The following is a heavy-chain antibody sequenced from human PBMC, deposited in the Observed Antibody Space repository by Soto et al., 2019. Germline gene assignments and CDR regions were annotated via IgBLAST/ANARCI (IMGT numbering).Heavy chain of an antibody. D-gene: IGHD5-18*01. V-gene: IGHV1-8*01. CDR3: ARRAPMGSQLWLPFDY. Sequence: QVQLVQSGAEVKKPGASVKVSCKASGYTFSNYDINWVRQATGQGLEWMGWMNPNSGNTGYAQKFQGRVTMTRDFFISTAYMELSSLRSDDTAVYYCARRAPMGSQLWLPFDYWAQGTLVTVSS. J-gene: IGHJ4*02. CDR1: GYTFSNYD. CDR2: MNPNSGNT.